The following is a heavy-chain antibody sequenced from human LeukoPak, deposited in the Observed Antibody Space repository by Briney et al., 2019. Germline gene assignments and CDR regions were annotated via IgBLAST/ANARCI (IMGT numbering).Heavy chain of an antibody. J-gene: IGHJ4*02. D-gene: IGHD4-23*01. Sequence: GGSLRLSCAASGFTFSSYWMNWVRQAPGKGLVWVSRIASDGSSTTYADSVKGRFSISRDNAKNTLYLQMNGLRVEDTAVHYCARGRPHGNDYWGQGTLVTVSS. V-gene: IGHV3-74*01. CDR3: ARGRPHGNDY. CDR1: GFTFSSYW. CDR2: IASDGSST.